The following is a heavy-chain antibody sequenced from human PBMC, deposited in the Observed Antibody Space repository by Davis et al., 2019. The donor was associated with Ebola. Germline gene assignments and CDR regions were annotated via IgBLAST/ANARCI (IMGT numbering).Heavy chain of an antibody. CDR3: ALVGATVFNYYYYMDV. CDR2: IWYDGSNK. J-gene: IGHJ6*03. Sequence: PGGSLRLSCAASGFTFSSYGMHWVRQAPGKGLEWVAVIWYDGSNKYYADSVKGRFTISRDNSKNTLYLQMNSLRAEDTAVYYCALVGATVFNYYYYMDVWGKGTTVTVSS. D-gene: IGHD1-26*01. V-gene: IGHV3-30*02. CDR1: GFTFSSYG.